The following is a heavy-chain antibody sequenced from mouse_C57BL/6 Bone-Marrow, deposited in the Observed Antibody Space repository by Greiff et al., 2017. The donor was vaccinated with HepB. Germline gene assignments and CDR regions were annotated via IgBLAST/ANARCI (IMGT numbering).Heavy chain of an antibody. Sequence: EVKVVESGGGLVKPGGSLKLSCAASGFTFSSYAMSWVRQTPEKRLEWVATISDGGSYTYYPDNVKGRFTISRDNAKNNLYLQMSHLKSEDTAMYYCARSSTMITTYFDYWGQGTTLTVSS. CDR3: ARSSTMITTYFDY. CDR1: GFTFSSYA. CDR2: ISDGGSYT. V-gene: IGHV5-4*03. D-gene: IGHD2-4*01. J-gene: IGHJ2*01.